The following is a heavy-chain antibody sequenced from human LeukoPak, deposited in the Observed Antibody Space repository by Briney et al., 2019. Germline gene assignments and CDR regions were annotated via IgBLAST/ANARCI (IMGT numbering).Heavy chain of an antibody. J-gene: IGHJ4*02. D-gene: IGHD3-10*01. CDR3: ARDPFHGSGSYYSLAYFDY. CDR1: GYTFSSYA. Sequence: GASVKVSCKASGYTFSSYAISWVRQAPGQGLEWMGGIIPIFDTGNYAQKFQGRVTITADESTSTAYMELSSLRSEDTAVYYCARDPFHGSGSYYSLAYFDYWGQGTLVTVSS. CDR2: IIPIFDTG. V-gene: IGHV1-69*13.